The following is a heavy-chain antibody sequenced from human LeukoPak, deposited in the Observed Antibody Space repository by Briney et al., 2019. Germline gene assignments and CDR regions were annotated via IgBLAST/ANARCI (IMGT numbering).Heavy chain of an antibody. Sequence: GGSLRLSCAASGFIFSSYATSWVRQAPGKGLEWVSTISGSGGSTYYADSVKGRFTISRDNSKDTVYLQMNSLRAEDTAVYYCAKDRSCTNDVCHGDFDYWGQGTLVTVSS. D-gene: IGHD2-8*01. V-gene: IGHV3-23*01. CDR1: GFIFSSYA. CDR3: AKDRSCTNDVCHGDFDY. J-gene: IGHJ4*02. CDR2: ISGSGGST.